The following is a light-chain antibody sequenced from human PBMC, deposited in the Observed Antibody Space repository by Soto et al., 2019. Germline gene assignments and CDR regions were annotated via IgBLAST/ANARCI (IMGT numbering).Light chain of an antibody. CDR3: CSYAGSKDVV. Sequence: QSVLTQPASVSGSPGQSITISCTGTSSDVGSYNLVSWYQHHPGKAPKLMIYEVSKWPSGVSNRFSGSKSGNTASLTISGLQAEDEADYYCCSYAGSKDVVFGGGTKVTVL. CDR2: EVS. V-gene: IGLV2-23*02. J-gene: IGLJ2*01. CDR1: SSDVGSYNL.